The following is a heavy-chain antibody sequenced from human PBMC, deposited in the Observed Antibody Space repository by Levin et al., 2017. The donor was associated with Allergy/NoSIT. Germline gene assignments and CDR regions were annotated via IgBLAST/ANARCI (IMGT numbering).Heavy chain of an antibody. CDR1: GFTFSSYA. V-gene: IGHV3-30-3*01. J-gene: IGHJ4*02. D-gene: IGHD6-19*01. CDR3: ARGDTVAGTH. CDR2: ISYDGSNK. Sequence: RSGGSLRLSCAASGFTFSSYAMHWVRQAPGKGLEWVAVISYDGSNKYYADSVKGRFTISRDNSKNTLYLQMNSLRAEDTAVYYCARGDTVAGTHWGQGTLVTVSS.